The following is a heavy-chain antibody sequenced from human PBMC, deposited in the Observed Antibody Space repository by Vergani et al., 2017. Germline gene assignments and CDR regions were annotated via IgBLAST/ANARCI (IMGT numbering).Heavy chain of an antibody. CDR2: IHNRGKT. CDR3: ARGRGDNWYFEL. Sequence: QVRLEESGPGLVKPSETLSLTCSVSGYSIGSGFYWAWIRQSPGEGLQWLTSIHNRGKTYHNPSLKSRVSVSLDTSKNRFSLNLTSVTAADTAVYYCARGRGDNWYFELWGRGTLVTVSS. CDR1: GYSIGSGFY. V-gene: IGHV4-38-2*01. D-gene: IGHD3-10*01. J-gene: IGHJ2*01.